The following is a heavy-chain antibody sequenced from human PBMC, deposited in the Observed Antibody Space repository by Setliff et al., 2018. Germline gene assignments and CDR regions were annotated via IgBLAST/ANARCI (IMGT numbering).Heavy chain of an antibody. V-gene: IGHV1-18*01. D-gene: IGHD3-22*01. CDR3: ARINFYVSSGYYYASDN. CDR1: GYSFSDSA. CDR2: ISPHTGKA. J-gene: IGHJ4*02. Sequence: ASVKVSCKASGYSFSDSAVSWVRQAPGQGLEWIGWISPHTGKAFYAPQFLGRVTMTTDTSTSTAYMELRSLRPDDTAVYYCARINFYVSSGYYYASDNWGQGTLVTVSS.